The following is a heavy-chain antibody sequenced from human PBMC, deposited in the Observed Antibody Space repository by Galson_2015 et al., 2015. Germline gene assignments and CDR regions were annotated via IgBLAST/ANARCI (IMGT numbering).Heavy chain of an antibody. CDR3: ARDCSPPLGAVAARYFDY. D-gene: IGHD6-19*01. V-gene: IGHV3-21*01. CDR2: ISSSSSYI. CDR1: GFTFSSYS. Sequence: SLRLSCAASGFTFSSYSMNWVRQAPGKGLEWVSSISSSSSYIYYADSVKGRFTISRDNAKNSLYLQMNSLRAEDTAVYYCARDCSPPLGAVAARYFDYWGQGTLVTVSS. J-gene: IGHJ4*02.